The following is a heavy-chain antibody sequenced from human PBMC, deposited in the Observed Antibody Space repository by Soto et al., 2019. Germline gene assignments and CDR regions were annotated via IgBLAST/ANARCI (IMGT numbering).Heavy chain of an antibody. Sequence: ASVKVSCKVSGYTLTELSMHWVRQAPGKGLERMGGFDPEDGETIYAQKFQGRVTMTEDTSTDTAYMELRSLRFDDTAVYYCARNQLYSMDVFEIWGQGTMVTVSS. D-gene: IGHD2-21*01. V-gene: IGHV1-24*01. CDR3: ARNQLYSMDVFEI. CDR1: GYTLTELS. J-gene: IGHJ3*02. CDR2: FDPEDGET.